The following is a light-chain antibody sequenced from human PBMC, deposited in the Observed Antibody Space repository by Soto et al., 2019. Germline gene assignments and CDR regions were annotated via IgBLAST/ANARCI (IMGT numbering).Light chain of an antibody. CDR3: QQQNSYPLT. J-gene: IGKJ4*01. CDR1: QGISSD. V-gene: IGKV1-9*01. Sequence: DIQLTQSPSFLSASVGDRVTITCRASQGISSDLAWYQQKPGNAPKLLISAASTLQSGVPSSFSGGVSGTEFSLTISSQQPEDVAAYYCQQQNSYPLTFGGGTKVEIK. CDR2: AAS.